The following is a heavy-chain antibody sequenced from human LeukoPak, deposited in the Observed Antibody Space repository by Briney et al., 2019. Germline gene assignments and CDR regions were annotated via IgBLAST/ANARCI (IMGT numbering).Heavy chain of an antibody. CDR3: ARGPPCSSTSCYVTGAFDF. V-gene: IGHV3-21*01. CDR2: VSSGSTSI. CDR1: GFTFSSYS. Sequence: PGGSLRLSCAASGFTFSSYSMNWLRQAPGKGLEWVSSVSSGSTSIYYADSLKGRFTISRDNAKNSLFLQVNSLRDEDTAVYYCARGPPCSSTSCYVTGAFDFWGQGTMVTVSS. J-gene: IGHJ3*01. D-gene: IGHD2-2*01.